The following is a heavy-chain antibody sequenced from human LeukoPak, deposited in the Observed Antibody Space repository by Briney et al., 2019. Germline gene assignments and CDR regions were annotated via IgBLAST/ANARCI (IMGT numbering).Heavy chain of an antibody. V-gene: IGHV7-4-1*02. D-gene: IGHD5-12*01. CDR3: ARALHWWLLDS. J-gene: IGHJ4*02. CDR2: INTDTGNP. Sequence: ASVKVSCKASGYAFTSYGVNWVRQAPGQGLEWMGWINTDTGNPTCAQAFTGQIVFSLDTSVNTAYLQISSLGAEDTAVYYCARALHWWLLDSWGQGTLVTVSS. CDR1: GYAFTSYG.